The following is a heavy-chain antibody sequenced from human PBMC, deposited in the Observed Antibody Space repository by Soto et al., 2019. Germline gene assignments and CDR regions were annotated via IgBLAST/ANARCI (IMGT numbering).Heavy chain of an antibody. Sequence: HLVQSGPEVTKPGASITVSCTTSGDTFTNFGLSCVRQAPGKGLEWMGWIATYNSNRNYAQKFPRRNTLTKDTSTSTAYIELKHLGYADTDVYYCARVVRGVVKWFAPWGQGTLVTVSS. CDR2: IATYNSNR. V-gene: IGHV1-18*01. D-gene: IGHD3-10*01. CDR1: GDTFTNFG. J-gene: IGHJ5*02. CDR3: ARVVRGVVKWFAP.